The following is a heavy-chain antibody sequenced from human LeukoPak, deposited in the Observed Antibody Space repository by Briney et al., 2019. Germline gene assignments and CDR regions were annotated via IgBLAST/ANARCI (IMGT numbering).Heavy chain of an antibody. CDR2: INHSGST. CDR1: GGSFSGYY. CDR3: ARVGVMATVNGYRYHSLDV. D-gene: IGHD3-16*01. J-gene: IGHJ6*02. V-gene: IGHV4-34*01. Sequence: SETLSLTCAVYGGSFSGYYWSWIRQPPGKGLEWIGEINHSGSTNYNPSLKSRVTISVDTSKNQFSLKLSSVTAADTAVYYCARVGVMATVNGYRYHSLDVWGQGTTVAVSS.